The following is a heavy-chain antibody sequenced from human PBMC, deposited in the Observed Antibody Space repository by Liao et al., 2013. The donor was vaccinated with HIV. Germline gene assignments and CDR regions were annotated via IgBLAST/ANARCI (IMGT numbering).Heavy chain of an antibody. CDR1: GGSISSGNYY. J-gene: IGHJ6*03. D-gene: IGHD3-10*01. V-gene: IGHV4-61*02. CDR3: ARELRGVTYYMDV. CDR2: IYIGGST. Sequence: QVQLQESGPGLGKPSQTLSLTCTVSGGSISSGNYYWNWIRQPAGKGLEWIGRIYIGGSTNYNPSLRSRVTISVDTSKNQLSLNLSSVTAADTAVYFCARELRGVTYYMDVWGKGTTVTVSS.